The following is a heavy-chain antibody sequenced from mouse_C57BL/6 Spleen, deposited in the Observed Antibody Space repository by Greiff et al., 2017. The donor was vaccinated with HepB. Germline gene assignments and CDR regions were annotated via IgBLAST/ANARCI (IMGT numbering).Heavy chain of an antibody. D-gene: IGHD2-4*01. Sequence: QVQLQQPGAELVKPGASVKLSCKASGYTFTSYWMHWVKQRPGQGLEWIGMIHPNSGSTNYNEKFKSKATLTVDKSSSTAYMQLSSLTSEDSAVYDCARSDYDYDWFAYWGQGTLVTVSA. CDR1: GYTFTSYW. V-gene: IGHV1-64*01. CDR3: ARSDYDYDWFAY. J-gene: IGHJ3*01. CDR2: IHPNSGST.